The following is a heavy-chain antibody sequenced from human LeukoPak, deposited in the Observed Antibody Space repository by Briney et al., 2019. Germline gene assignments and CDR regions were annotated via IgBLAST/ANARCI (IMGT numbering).Heavy chain of an antibody. Sequence: ASVKVSCKASGYTFTGYYMHWVRQAPGQGLEWMGWINPNSGGTNYAQKFQGRVTMTRDTSISTAYMELSRLRSDDTAVYYCASLSSSSVEGTIPKRPNDYWGQGTLVTVSS. J-gene: IGHJ4*02. D-gene: IGHD6-6*01. CDR1: GYTFTGYY. CDR2: INPNSGGT. V-gene: IGHV1-2*02. CDR3: ASLSSSSVEGTIPKRPNDY.